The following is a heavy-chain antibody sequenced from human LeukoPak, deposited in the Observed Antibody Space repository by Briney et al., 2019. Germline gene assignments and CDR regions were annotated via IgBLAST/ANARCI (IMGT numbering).Heavy chain of an antibody. CDR3: AKGAETGFDI. V-gene: IGHV4-30-2*01. CDR1: GGSISSGGYY. CDR2: MYHSGNI. J-gene: IGHJ3*02. D-gene: IGHD3-9*01. Sequence: SETLSLTCTVSGGSISSGGYYWSWIRQPPGKDLEWIGYMYHSGNIYYNPSLKSRVTISVDRSKNQFSLKLSPVTAADTAVYYCAKGAETGFDIWGQGSLVTVSS.